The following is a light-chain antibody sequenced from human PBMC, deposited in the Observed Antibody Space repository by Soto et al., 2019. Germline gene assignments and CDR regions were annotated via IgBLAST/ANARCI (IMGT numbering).Light chain of an antibody. Sequence: QSVLTQPPSVSAAPGQKVTISCSGSSSNIGGNSVSWYQQLPGTAPKLLIYDDNKRPSGIPDRFSGSKSGTSATLGITGFQTGDEAEYYCQAYDNSLSGNYVFGSGTKVTVL. CDR1: SSNIGGNS. CDR2: DDN. V-gene: IGLV1-51*01. CDR3: QAYDNSLSGNYV. J-gene: IGLJ1*01.